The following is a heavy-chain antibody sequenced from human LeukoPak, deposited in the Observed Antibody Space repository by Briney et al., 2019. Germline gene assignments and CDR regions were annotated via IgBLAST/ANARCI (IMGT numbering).Heavy chain of an antibody. CDR2: INPSGGST. Sequence: ASVKVSCKASGYTFTSYYMHWVRQAPGQGLEWMGIINPSGGSTSYAQKFQGRVTMTRDTSTSTVYMELSSLRSEDTAVCYCARSRRWNDDGPYAFDIWGQGTMVTVSS. V-gene: IGHV1-46*01. D-gene: IGHD1-1*01. CDR1: GYTFTSYY. J-gene: IGHJ3*02. CDR3: ARSRRWNDDGPYAFDI.